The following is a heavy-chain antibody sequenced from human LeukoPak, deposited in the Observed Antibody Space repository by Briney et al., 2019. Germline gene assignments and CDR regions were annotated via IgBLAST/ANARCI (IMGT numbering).Heavy chain of an antibody. D-gene: IGHD3-16*01. V-gene: IGHV3-23*01. CDR1: GFTFSSSA. Sequence: PGGSLRLSCAASGFTFSSSAMTWVRQAPGKGLEWVSAISGSGGNKYYADSVQGRFTISRDNSKNTLDLQMNSLRAEDTAVYYCAKFLSQAGGMSDWGQGTLVTVSS. J-gene: IGHJ4*02. CDR3: AKFLSQAGGMSD. CDR2: ISGSGGNK.